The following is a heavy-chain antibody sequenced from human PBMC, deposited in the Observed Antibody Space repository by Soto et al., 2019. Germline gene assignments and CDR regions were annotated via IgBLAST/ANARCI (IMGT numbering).Heavy chain of an antibody. CDR1: GGSISRSNYY. V-gene: IGHV4-39*01. D-gene: IGHD6-19*01. J-gene: IGHJ4*02. Sequence: SETLSLTCSVSGGSISRSNYYWAWIRQPPGKGLEWIGSVYHTGNTYYSLSLRSRVAISLDTSKNQFSLRLDAVSAADTATYYCARLGGIAVAGPVYYWGQGTLVTVSS. CDR3: ARLGGIAVAGPVYY. CDR2: VYHTGNT.